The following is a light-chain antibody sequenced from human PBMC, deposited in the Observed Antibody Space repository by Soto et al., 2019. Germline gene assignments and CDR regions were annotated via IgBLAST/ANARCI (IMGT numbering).Light chain of an antibody. CDR3: QRYNRWPLS. V-gene: IGKV3-15*01. Sequence: EIVMTQSPATLSVSPGARAPLSCRASQGIGSTLAWYQQKPGQTPKLLIYDASTRATGVPARFSGGGSGTEFTLTINSLQSEDFAVYYCQRYNRWPLSFGGGTKVDIK. J-gene: IGKJ4*01. CDR1: QGIGST. CDR2: DAS.